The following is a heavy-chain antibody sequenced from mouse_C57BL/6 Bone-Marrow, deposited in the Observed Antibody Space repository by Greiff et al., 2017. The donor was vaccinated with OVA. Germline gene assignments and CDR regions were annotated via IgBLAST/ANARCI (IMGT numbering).Heavy chain of an antibody. CDR3: TAHYGSSPYWYFDV. D-gene: IGHD1-1*01. V-gene: IGHV6-6*01. Sequence: EVKVVESGGGLVQPGGSMKLSCAASGFTFSDAWMDWVRQSPEKGLEWVAEIRNKANNHATYYAESVKGRFTISRDDSKSSVYLQMNSLRAEDTGIYYCTAHYGSSPYWYFDVWGTGTTVTVSS. CDR1: GFTFSDAW. J-gene: IGHJ1*03. CDR2: IRNKANNHAT.